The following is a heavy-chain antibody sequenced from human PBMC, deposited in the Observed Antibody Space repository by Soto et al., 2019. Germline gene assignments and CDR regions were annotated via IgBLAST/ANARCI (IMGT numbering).Heavy chain of an antibody. CDR3: AKDSGSGYYYYYYMDV. CDR1: GFTFSSYA. Sequence: EVQLLESGGGLVQPGGSLRLSCAASGFTFSSYAMSWVRQAPGKGLEWVSAISGSGGSTYYADSVKGRFTISRDSSKNTLYLQMNSLRAEDTAVYYCAKDSGSGYYYYYYMDVWGKGTTVTVSS. CDR2: ISGSGGST. V-gene: IGHV3-23*01. J-gene: IGHJ6*03. D-gene: IGHD3-10*01.